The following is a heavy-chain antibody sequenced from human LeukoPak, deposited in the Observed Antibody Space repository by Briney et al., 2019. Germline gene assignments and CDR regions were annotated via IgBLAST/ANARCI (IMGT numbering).Heavy chain of an antibody. Sequence: GGSLRLSCAASGFTFSSYWMSWVRQAPGKGLEWVANIKQDGSEKYYVDSVKGRFTISRDNAKNTLYLQMNSLRAEDTALYYCTRDPRLSDFWGQGVLVTVSS. V-gene: IGHV3-7*03. D-gene: IGHD6-19*01. CDR3: TRDPRLSDF. CDR1: GFTFSSYW. J-gene: IGHJ4*02. CDR2: IKQDGSEK.